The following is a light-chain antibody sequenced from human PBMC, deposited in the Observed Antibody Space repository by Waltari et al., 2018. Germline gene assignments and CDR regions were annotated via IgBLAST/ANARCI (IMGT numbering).Light chain of an antibody. J-gene: IGKJ5*01. Sequence: EVVMTQSPATLSVSPGERATLSCRASQNIYTTLAWYQQSPGQPPRLLNYRASARASGIPARFSGSVSGTEVTLTISSLQSEDSAFYYCQQYNVWPPITFGQGTRVEIK. CDR3: QQYNVWPPIT. CDR2: RAS. V-gene: IGKV3-15*01. CDR1: QNIYTT.